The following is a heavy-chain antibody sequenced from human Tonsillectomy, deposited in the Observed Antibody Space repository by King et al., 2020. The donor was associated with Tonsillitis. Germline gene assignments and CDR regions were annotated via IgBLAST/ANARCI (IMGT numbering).Heavy chain of an antibody. CDR3: ARDSGYCSGGSCYGFYYYYMDV. CDR1: GGTFSNYA. Sequence: QLVQSGAEVKKPGSSVKVSCKASGGTFSNYAFSWVRQAPGQGLEWMGRIIPILGITNYAQKFRGTVTITADKSTSTAYMELSTLSSEDTAVYYCARDSGYCSGGSCYGFYYYYMDVWGKGTTVTVSS. V-gene: IGHV1-69*09. CDR2: IIPILGIT. J-gene: IGHJ6*03. D-gene: IGHD2-15*01.